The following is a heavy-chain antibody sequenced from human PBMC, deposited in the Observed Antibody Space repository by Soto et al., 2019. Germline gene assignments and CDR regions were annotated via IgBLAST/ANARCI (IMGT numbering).Heavy chain of an antibody. D-gene: IGHD2-8*01. CDR3: ARGGYCTNGVCYGDYYYMDV. Sequence: PSETLSLTCTVSGGSISSSSYYWGWIRQPPGKGLEWIGSIYYSGSTYYNPSLKSRVTISVDTSKNQFSLKLSSVTAADTAVYYCARGGYCTNGVCYGDYYYMDVWGKGTTVTVSS. CDR1: GGSISSSSYY. J-gene: IGHJ6*03. V-gene: IGHV4-39*01. CDR2: IYYSGST.